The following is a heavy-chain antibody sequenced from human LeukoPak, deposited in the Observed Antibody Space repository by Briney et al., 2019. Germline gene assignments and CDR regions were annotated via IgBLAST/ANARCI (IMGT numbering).Heavy chain of an antibody. V-gene: IGHV3-21*01. Sequence: GGSLRLSCAVSGFTFNTYNMNWVRQAPGKGLEWVSSISSSSSYIYYADSVKGRFTISRDNPKNSLYLQMSSLRAEDTAVYYCARGTNWGGDDAFDIWGQGTMVTVSS. D-gene: IGHD7-27*01. CDR2: ISSSSSYI. J-gene: IGHJ3*02. CDR3: ARGTNWGGDDAFDI. CDR1: GFTFNTYN.